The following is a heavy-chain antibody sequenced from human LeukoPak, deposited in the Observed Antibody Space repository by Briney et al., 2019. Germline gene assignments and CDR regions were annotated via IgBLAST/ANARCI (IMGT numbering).Heavy chain of an antibody. D-gene: IGHD2-15*01. V-gene: IGHV4-59*08. CDR2: IYYSGST. CDR1: GGSISSYY. Sequence: KPSETLSLTCSVSGGSISSYYWSWLRQPPGKGLEWIGYIYYSGSTKYNPSLKSRVTISVDTSKNRFSLSLSSVTAADTAVYYCATIESRDNYWGQGTQVTVSS. J-gene: IGHJ4*02. CDR3: ATIESRDNY.